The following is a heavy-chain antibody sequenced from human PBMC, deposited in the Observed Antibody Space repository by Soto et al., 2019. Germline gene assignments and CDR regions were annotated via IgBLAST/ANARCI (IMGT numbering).Heavy chain of an antibody. J-gene: IGHJ4*02. CDR2: IRSKAYGGLT. V-gene: IGHV3-49*03. Sequence: GGSLRLSCTTSGFTFDDCAMSWFRQTPGKGPEWVAFIRSKAYGGLTEYAASVKGRFTISRDDSKSIAYLQMNSLKTEDTGVYYCTGSLYSSTWYSPDSWGRGTLVTVSS. CDR3: TGSLYSSTWYSPDS. D-gene: IGHD6-13*01. CDR1: GFTFDDCA.